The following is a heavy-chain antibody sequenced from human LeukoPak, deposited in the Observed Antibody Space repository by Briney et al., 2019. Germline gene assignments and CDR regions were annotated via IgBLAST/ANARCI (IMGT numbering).Heavy chain of an antibody. D-gene: IGHD3-22*01. CDR2: VYSGGST. V-gene: IGHV3-53*01. J-gene: IGHJ4*02. CDR3: ARLANPSGYWD. Sequence: GGSLSLSCAASGFNVITNYMNWVRQAPGKGLEWVSVVYSGGSTFYADSVKGRFTISRDSSKNTLYLQMNSLRAEDTAVYYCARLANPSGYWDWGQGTLVTVSS. CDR1: GFNVITNY.